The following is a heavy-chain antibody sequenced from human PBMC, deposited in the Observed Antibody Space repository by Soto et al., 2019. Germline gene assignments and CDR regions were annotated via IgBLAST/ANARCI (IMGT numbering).Heavy chain of an antibody. D-gene: IGHD6-6*01. CDR2: ISDSGGST. J-gene: IGHJ4*02. CDR3: ARDRRIDHLYYFVL. CDR1: GFTFGYYS. Sequence: GGSLRLSCAASGFTFGYYSMTWVRQAPGKGLEWVSGISDSGGSTSYADSVKGRFTISRDNSENTLYLQLSSLRADDTAVYYCARDRRIDHLYYFVLRGQGTLVTVSS. V-gene: IGHV3-23*01.